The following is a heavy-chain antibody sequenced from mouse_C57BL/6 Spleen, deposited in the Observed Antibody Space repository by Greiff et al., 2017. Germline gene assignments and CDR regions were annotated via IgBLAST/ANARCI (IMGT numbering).Heavy chain of an antibody. D-gene: IGHD1-1*01. V-gene: IGHV5-4*01. CDR1: GFTFSSYA. CDR3: ARDRDYGSRYYFGY. Sequence: EVKLVESGGGLVKPGGSLKLSCAASGFTFSSYAMSWVRQTPEKRLEWVATISDGGSYTYYPDNVKGRFTISRDNAKNNLYRQMSHLKSEDTAMYYCARDRDYGSRYYFGYWGQGTTLTFSS. J-gene: IGHJ2*01. CDR2: ISDGGSYT.